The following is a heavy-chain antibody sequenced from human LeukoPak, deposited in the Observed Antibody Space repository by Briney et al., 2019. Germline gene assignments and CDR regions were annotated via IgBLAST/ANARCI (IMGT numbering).Heavy chain of an antibody. CDR3: AKAATAGGHYYYYMDV. D-gene: IGHD4-17*01. V-gene: IGHV3-9*01. CDR2: ISWNSGSI. CDR1: GFTFDDYA. Sequence: GGSLRLSCAASGFTFDDYAMHWVRQAPGKGLEWVSGISWNSGSIGYADSVKGRFTISRDNAKNSLYLQMNSLRAEDTALYYCAKAATAGGHYYYYMDVWGKGTTVTVSS. J-gene: IGHJ6*03.